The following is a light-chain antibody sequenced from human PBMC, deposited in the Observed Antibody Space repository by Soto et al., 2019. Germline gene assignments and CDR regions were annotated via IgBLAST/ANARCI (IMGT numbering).Light chain of an antibody. V-gene: IGLV1-47*01. J-gene: IGLJ3*02. CDR1: NSNIGRGY. CDR3: AAGVESLPGKGV. CDR2: RDY. Sequence: QAVVTQPPTASGAPGQRVTMSCSGSNSNIGRGYVYWYQHLPGTAPKLLIYRDYQRPSGVPDRFTASKSGSSASLAISGLRSGGGAVYYWAAGVESLPGKGV.